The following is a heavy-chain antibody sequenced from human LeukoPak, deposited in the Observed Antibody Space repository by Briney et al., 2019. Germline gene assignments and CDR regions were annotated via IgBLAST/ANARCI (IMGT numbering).Heavy chain of an antibody. CDR1: GYTFTSYY. V-gene: IGHV1-46*01. J-gene: IGHJ6*02. Sequence: ASVKVSCKASGYTFTSYYMHWVRPAPGQGLEWMGIINPSGGSTSYAQKFQGRVTMTRDTSTSTVYMELSSLRSEDTAVYYCTYSYGYQGDYYYGMDVWGQGTTVTVSS. D-gene: IGHD5-18*01. CDR3: TYSYGYQGDYYYGMDV. CDR2: INPSGGST.